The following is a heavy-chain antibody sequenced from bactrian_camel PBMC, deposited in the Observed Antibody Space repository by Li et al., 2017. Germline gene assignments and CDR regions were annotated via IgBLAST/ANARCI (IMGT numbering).Heavy chain of an antibody. CDR3: AAVCSSRGGPWYQPIKYNY. Sequence: VQLVESGGGLVQPGGSLRLSCEASGFIFSGYAMSWVRQAPGKGLEWVSGITSSGAGTYYSDSVKGRFTISRDNAKNTLYLQMNSLRTEDTAMYYCAAVCSSRGGPWYQPIKYNYWGQGTQVTVS. V-gene: IGHV3S31*01. J-gene: IGHJ4*01. CDR2: ITSSGAGT. CDR1: GFIFSGYA. D-gene: IGHD2*01.